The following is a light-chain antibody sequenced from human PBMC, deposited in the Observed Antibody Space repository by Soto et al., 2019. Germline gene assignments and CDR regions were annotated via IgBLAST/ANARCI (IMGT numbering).Light chain of an antibody. CDR1: QGIITY. Sequence: DIQLTQSPSSLSASVGDRVTITCRASQGIITYLNWYQQKPGKAPNLLIYSSSTLQSGVPSRFSGSGSGTEFTLTISSLQPDDFATYYCQQYNSYSRAWTFGQGTKVDIK. V-gene: IGKV1-9*01. CDR3: QQYNSYSRAWT. J-gene: IGKJ1*01. CDR2: SSS.